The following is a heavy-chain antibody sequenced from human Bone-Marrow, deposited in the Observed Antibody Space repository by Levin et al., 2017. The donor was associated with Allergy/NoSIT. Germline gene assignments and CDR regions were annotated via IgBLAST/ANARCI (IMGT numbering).Heavy chain of an antibody. CDR2: MYSTGTT. CDR1: GFTVSSNY. J-gene: IGHJ4*02. CDR3: SSAPGFTDY. Sequence: PGGSLRLSCAASGFTVSSNYMAWVRQVPGKGLEWVSVMYSTGTTYYADSVKGRFTISRDSSKNKLYLQMNSLRAEDTAVYYCSSAPGFTDYWGQGTLVTVSS. V-gene: IGHV3-66*01.